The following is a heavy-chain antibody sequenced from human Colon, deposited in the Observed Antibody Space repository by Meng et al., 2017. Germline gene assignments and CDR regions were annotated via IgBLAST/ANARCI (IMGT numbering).Heavy chain of an antibody. V-gene: IGHV3-30*01. CDR2: ISYDGSNK. CDR3: AREAKNGGGYGVSGY. J-gene: IGHJ4*02. Sequence: GESLKISCAASGFTFSSYAMHWVRQVPGKGLEWVAVISYDGSNKYYADSVKGRFTISRDNSKNTLYLQMNSLRAEDAAVYYCAREAKNGGGYGVSGYWGQGTLVTVSS. D-gene: IGHD6-19*01. CDR1: GFTFSSYA.